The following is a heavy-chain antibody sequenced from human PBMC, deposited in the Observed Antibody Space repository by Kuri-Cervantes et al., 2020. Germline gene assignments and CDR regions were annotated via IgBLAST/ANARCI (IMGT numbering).Heavy chain of an antibody. CDR3: ARQWGYAGSYGMDV. CDR2: IYYRGTT. J-gene: IGHJ6*02. CDR1: GGSISSSSYY. Sequence: SETLSLTCTASGGSISSSSYYWGWVRQPPGKGLEWIGSIYYRGTTYYNPSLKGRVTISVDTSKNQFSLRLSFVTAADTAIYYCARQWGYAGSYGMDVWGQGTAVTVSS. D-gene: IGHD2-2*01. V-gene: IGHV4-39*01.